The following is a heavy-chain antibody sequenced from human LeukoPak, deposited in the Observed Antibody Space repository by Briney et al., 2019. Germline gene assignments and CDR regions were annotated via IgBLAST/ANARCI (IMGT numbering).Heavy chain of an antibody. D-gene: IGHD2-2*01. CDR1: GFTFSSYA. V-gene: IGHV3-30*04. CDR3: ARDREGCSSISCYDPAFDI. J-gene: IGHJ3*02. Sequence: GRSLRLSCAASGFTFSSYAMHWVRQAPGKGLEWVAVISYDGSNKYYADSVKGRFTISRDNSKNTLYLQMNSLRAEDTAVYYCARDREGCSSISCYDPAFDIWGQGTMVTVSS. CDR2: ISYDGSNK.